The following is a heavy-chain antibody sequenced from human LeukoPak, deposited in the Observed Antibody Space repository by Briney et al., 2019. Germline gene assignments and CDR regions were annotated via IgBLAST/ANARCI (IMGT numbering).Heavy chain of an antibody. V-gene: IGHV3-23*01. CDR3: AREVVIVVEPAANTIDY. J-gene: IGHJ4*02. CDR1: GFTFSDYA. CDR2: FKTKYHQV. D-gene: IGHD2-2*01. Sequence: GALRLSCVASGFTFSDYAMNWVRQAPGKGLEWVSTFKTKYHQVYYAESVRGRFTISTDNSRNTVFLQMNSLRADDTALYYCAREVVIVVEPAANTIDYWGQGTRVTVSS.